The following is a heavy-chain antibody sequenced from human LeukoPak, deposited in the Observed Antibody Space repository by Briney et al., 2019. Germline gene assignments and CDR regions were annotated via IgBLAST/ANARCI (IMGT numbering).Heavy chain of an antibody. D-gene: IGHD3-3*01. Sequence: GGSLRLSCAASGFTVSSNYMSWVRQAPGKGPEWVSVIYSGGSTYYADSVKGRFTISRDNSKNTLYLQMNSLRAEDTAVYYCARDLEGDPDAFDIWGQGTMVTVSS. CDR3: ARDLEGDPDAFDI. CDR1: GFTVSSNY. J-gene: IGHJ3*02. CDR2: IYSGGST. V-gene: IGHV3-53*01.